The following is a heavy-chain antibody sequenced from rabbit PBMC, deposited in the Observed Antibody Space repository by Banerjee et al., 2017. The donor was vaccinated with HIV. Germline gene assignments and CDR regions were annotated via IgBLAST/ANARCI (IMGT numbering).Heavy chain of an antibody. D-gene: IGHD4-1*01. CDR2: IGAGSSGST. J-gene: IGHJ4*01. CDR1: GFSFNNNYV. Sequence: QEQLEESGGDLVKPEGSLTLTCTASGFSFNNNYVMCWVRQAPGKGLEWIACIGAGSSGSTYYASWAKGRFTISKTSSTTVTLQMTSLTAADTATYFCARDLAGVIGWNFNFWGPGTLVTVS. V-gene: IGHV1S45*01. CDR3: ARDLAGVIGWNFNF.